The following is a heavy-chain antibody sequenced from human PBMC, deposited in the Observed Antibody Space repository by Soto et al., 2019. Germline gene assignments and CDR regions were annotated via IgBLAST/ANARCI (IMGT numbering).Heavy chain of an antibody. CDR1: GFTFSSYG. CDR2: IWYDGSKK. Sequence: QVQLVQSGGGMVQPGRSLRLSCAASGFTFSSYGMHWVRQAPGKGLEWVAVIWYDGSKKYYADSVKGRFTISRDNSKDTLYLQMNSLRAEDTAMYFCARDVFYYGDYWGQGTLVTVSS. D-gene: IGHD3-10*01. CDR3: ARDVFYYGDY. J-gene: IGHJ4*02. V-gene: IGHV3-33*01.